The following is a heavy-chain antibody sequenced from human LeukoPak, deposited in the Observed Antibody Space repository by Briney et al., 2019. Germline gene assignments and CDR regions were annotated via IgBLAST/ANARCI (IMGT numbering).Heavy chain of an antibody. Sequence: ASVKVSCKASGGTFSSYAISWVRQAPGQGLEWMGWISVYNGNPNYAEKLQGRVTMTTDTSTSTAYMELRSLRSDDTAVYYCARESHYYDSSGFLYYYGMDVWGQGTTVTVSS. CDR2: ISVYNGNP. CDR1: GGTFSSYA. CDR3: ARESHYYDSSGFLYYYGMDV. V-gene: IGHV1-18*01. J-gene: IGHJ6*02. D-gene: IGHD3-22*01.